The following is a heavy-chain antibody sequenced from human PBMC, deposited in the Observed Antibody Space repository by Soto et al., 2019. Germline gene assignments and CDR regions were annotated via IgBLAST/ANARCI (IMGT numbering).Heavy chain of an antibody. Sequence: SETLSLTCTVSGGSISSSSYYWGWIRQPPGKGLEWIGSIYYSGSTYYNPSLKSRVTISVDTSKNQFSLKLSSVTAADTAVYYCARRWCSGGSCYSRSYFDYWGQGTLVTVSS. CDR3: ARRWCSGGSCYSRSYFDY. V-gene: IGHV4-39*01. CDR1: GGSISSSSYY. J-gene: IGHJ4*02. D-gene: IGHD2-15*01. CDR2: IYYSGST.